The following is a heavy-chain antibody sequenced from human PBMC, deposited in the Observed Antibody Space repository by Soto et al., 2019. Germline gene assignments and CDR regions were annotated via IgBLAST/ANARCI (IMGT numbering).Heavy chain of an antibody. CDR1: GGSISSSSYY. CDR3: ARSYYYDSSGYWPFDY. J-gene: IGHJ4*02. V-gene: IGHV4-39*01. D-gene: IGHD3-22*01. CDR2: IYYSGST. Sequence: PSETLSLTCTVSGGSISSSSYYWGWIRQPPGKGLEWIGSIYYSGSTYYNPSLKSRVTISVDTSKNQFSLKLSSVTAADTAVYYCARSYYYDSSGYWPFDYWGQGTLVNVSS.